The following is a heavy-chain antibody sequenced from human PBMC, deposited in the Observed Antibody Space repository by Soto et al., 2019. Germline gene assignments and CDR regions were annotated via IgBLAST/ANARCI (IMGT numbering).Heavy chain of an antibody. CDR3: ARDHGSGSPVGYYYYGMDV. D-gene: IGHD3-10*01. V-gene: IGHV4-39*02. CDR1: GGSISSSSYY. J-gene: IGHJ6*02. Sequence: SETLALTCTVSGGSISSSSYYWGWIRQPPGKGLEWIGSIYYSGSTYYNPSLKSRVTISVDTSKNQFSLKLSSVTAADTAVYYCARDHGSGSPVGYYYYGMDVWGQGTTVTVSS. CDR2: IYYSGST.